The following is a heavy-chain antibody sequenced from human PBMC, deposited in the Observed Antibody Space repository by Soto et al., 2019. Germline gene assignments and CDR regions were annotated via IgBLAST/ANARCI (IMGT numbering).Heavy chain of an antibody. V-gene: IGHV4-34*01. Sequence: SETLSLTCAVYGGSFSGYYWSWIRQPPGKGLEWIGEINHSGSTNYNPSLKSRVTISVDTSKNQFSLKLSSVTAADTAVYYCAIKLGGFDYWGQGTLVTVSS. CDR2: INHSGST. CDR1: GGSFSGYY. CDR3: AIKLGGFDY. D-gene: IGHD7-27*01. J-gene: IGHJ4*02.